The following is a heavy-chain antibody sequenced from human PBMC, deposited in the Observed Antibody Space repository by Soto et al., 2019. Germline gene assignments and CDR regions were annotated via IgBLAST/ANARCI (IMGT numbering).Heavy chain of an antibody. V-gene: IGHV3-23*01. Sequence: EVQLLESGGGLVQPGGSLRLSCAASGFTFSSYAMSWVRQAPGKGLEWVSAISGSGGSTYYADSVKGRFTISRDNSKNTLYLQRNSLGAEDTAVYYCAKDRSSGWYTPGDYWGQGTLVTVSS. J-gene: IGHJ4*02. CDR2: ISGSGGST. D-gene: IGHD6-19*01. CDR3: AKDRSSGWYTPGDY. CDR1: GFTFSSYA.